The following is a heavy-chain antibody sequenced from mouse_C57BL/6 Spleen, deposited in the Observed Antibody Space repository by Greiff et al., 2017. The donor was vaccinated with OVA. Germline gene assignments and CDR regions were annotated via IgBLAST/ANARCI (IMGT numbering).Heavy chain of an antibody. D-gene: IGHD2-4*01. J-gene: IGHJ4*01. CDR1: GFTFSDYG. CDR3: ARGDYDPYYAMDY. Sequence: EVKVVESGGGLVKPGGSLKLSCAASGFTFSDYGMHWVRQAPEKGLEWVAYISSGSSTIYYADTVKGRFTISRDNAKNTLFLQMTSLRSEDTAMYYCARGDYDPYYAMDYWGQGTSVTVSS. V-gene: IGHV5-17*01. CDR2: ISSGSSTI.